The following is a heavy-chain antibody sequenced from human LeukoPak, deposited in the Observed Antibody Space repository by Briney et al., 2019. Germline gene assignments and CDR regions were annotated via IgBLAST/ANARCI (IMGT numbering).Heavy chain of an antibody. CDR1: GFTFSDYY. CDR3: ARAGEGDGSGSYYFDY. J-gene: IGHJ4*02. Sequence: GGSLRLSCAASGFTFSDYYMSWLRQAPGKGLEWVSYISSSSSYTNYADSVKGRFTISRDNAKNSLYLQMNSLRAEDTAVYYCARAGEGDGSGSYYFDYWGQGTLVTVSS. CDR2: ISSSSSYT. V-gene: IGHV3-11*06. D-gene: IGHD3-10*01.